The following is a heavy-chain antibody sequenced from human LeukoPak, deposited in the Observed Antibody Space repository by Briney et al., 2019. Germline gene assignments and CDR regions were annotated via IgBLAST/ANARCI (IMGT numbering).Heavy chain of an antibody. CDR3: AREGYYYDSSGYYV. CDR1: GVTFRSYS. D-gene: IGHD3-22*01. V-gene: IGHV3-48*02. Sequence: GGSLRLSCAASGVTFRSYSMNWVRQAPGKGLEWVSYISSSSSTIYYADSVKGRFTISRDNAKNSLYLQMNSLRDEDTAVYYCAREGYYYDSSGYYVWGQGTLVTVSS. J-gene: IGHJ4*02. CDR2: ISSSSSTI.